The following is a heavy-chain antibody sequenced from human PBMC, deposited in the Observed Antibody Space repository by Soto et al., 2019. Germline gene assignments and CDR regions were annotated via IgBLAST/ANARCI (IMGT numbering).Heavy chain of an antibody. Sequence: QVQLQESGPGLVKPSQTLSLTCTVSGGSIRSSDYYWSWIRQPPGKGLEWIGYVYYSESAYYNPSLQSRGFIPISPSRNRFSLSLSSVTAADTVVYYCARVIITATGTSGFDSWGHATLVTVSS. CDR3: ARVIITATGTSGFDS. CDR2: VYYSESA. V-gene: IGHV4-30-4*01. J-gene: IGHJ4*01. CDR1: GGSIRSSDYY. D-gene: IGHD6-13*01.